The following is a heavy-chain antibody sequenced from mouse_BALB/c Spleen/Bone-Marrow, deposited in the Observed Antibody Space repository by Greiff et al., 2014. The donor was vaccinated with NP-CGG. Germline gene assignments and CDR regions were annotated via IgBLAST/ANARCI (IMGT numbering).Heavy chain of an antibody. D-gene: IGHD2-14*01. V-gene: IGHV5-4*02. CDR1: GFTFSDYY. Sequence: VQLKESGGGLVKHGGSLKLSCAASGFTFSDYYMYWVRQTPEKRLEWVATISDGGSYTYYPDSVKGRFTISRDIAKNNLYLQMSSLKSEDTAMYYCARDRGVQGYAMDYWGQGTSVTVSS. CDR3: ARDRGVQGYAMDY. J-gene: IGHJ4*01. CDR2: ISDGGSYT.